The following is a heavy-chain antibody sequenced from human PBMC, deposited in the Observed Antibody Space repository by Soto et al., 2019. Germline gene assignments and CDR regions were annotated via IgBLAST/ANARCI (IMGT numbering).Heavy chain of an antibody. J-gene: IGHJ6*02. V-gene: IGHV3-53*04. CDR2: LHSGGDK. Sequence: EVQLVESGGGLVQPGGSLRLSCVASGIPVSSNYMTWVRQAPGKGLEWVSVLHSGGDKYYANSVKGRFTISRHDSTNTVFLQMNSLTAEDTAVYYCARDGPYYYASRMDVWGQGTTVTVSS. CDR1: GIPVSSNY. D-gene: IGHD3-10*01. CDR3: ARDGPYYYASRMDV.